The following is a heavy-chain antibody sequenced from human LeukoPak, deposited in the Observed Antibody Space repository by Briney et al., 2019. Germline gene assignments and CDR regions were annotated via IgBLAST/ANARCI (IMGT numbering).Heavy chain of an antibody. Sequence: SETLSLXCTVSGCSISSYYWSWIRQPPGKGLEWIWYIYYGGSTNYNPSLKSRLTISVDRYKNQFSLKLSAVTAADTAVYYWRTDSRGWYFDYWGQGALVSVSS. V-gene: IGHV4-59*01. J-gene: IGHJ4*02. D-gene: IGHD6-19*01. CDR1: GCSISSYY. CDR3: RTDSRGWYFDY. CDR2: IYYGGST.